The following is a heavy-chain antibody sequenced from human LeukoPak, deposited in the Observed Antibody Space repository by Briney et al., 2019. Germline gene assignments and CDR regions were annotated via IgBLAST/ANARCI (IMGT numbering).Heavy chain of an antibody. CDR2: LYVGGST. V-gene: IGHV4-28*01. CDR1: GYSISSNNW. Sequence: PSETLSLTCAVSGYSISSNNWWGWIRQPPGEGLEWIGYLYVGGSTYYNPSLKSRVTMSVDTSKNQLSLKLSSLTAVDTAIYYCAKTASSGSYHDSWGQGTPVTVSS. D-gene: IGHD1-26*01. J-gene: IGHJ5*01. CDR3: AKTASSGSYHDS.